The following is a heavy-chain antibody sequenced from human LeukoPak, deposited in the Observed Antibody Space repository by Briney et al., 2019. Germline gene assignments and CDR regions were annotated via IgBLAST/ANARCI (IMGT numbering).Heavy chain of an antibody. D-gene: IGHD3-22*01. Sequence: SETLSLTCAVYGGSVSGYYWSWIRQPPGKGLEWIGEINHSGSTNYNPSLKSRVTISVDTSKNQFSLKLSSVTAADTAVYYCAAHYYYDSSGYSYDYWGQGTLVTVSS. CDR3: AAHYYYDSSGYSYDY. CDR2: INHSGST. CDR1: GGSVSGYY. J-gene: IGHJ4*02. V-gene: IGHV4-34*01.